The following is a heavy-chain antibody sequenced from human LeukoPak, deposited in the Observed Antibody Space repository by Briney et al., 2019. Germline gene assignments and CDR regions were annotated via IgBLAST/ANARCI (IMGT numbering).Heavy chain of an antibody. CDR3: ARVPEMGPIDY. D-gene: IGHD2-8*01. CDR1: GGSISSYY. V-gene: IGHV4-59*01. CDR2: IYYSGST. Sequence: SETLSLTCTVSGGSISSYYWSWIRQPPGKGLGWIGYIYYSGSTNYNPSLKSRVTISVDTSKNQFSLKLSSVTAADTAVYYCARVPEMGPIDYWGQGTLVTVSS. J-gene: IGHJ4*02.